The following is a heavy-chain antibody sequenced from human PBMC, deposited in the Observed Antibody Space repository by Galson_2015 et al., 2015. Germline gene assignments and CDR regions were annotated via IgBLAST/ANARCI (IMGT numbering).Heavy chain of an antibody. V-gene: IGHV1-18*01. Sequence: SVKVSCKASGGTFSSYAISWVRQAPGQGLEWMGWISANSGDTKFAQKLQGRLTMTTDTSTRTAHMDLRSLTNDDTAVYYCARGPIGDYGGHAFGYWGQGTLVTVSS. J-gene: IGHJ4*02. CDR2: ISANSGDT. D-gene: IGHD4-23*01. CDR1: GGTFSSYA. CDR3: ARGPIGDYGGHAFGY.